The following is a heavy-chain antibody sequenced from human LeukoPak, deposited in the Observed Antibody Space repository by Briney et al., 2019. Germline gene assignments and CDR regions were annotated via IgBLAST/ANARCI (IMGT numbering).Heavy chain of an antibody. D-gene: IGHD2-2*01. CDR3: ARKLASSTLKAGAFDI. CDR1: GGSISNWY. J-gene: IGHJ3*02. V-gene: IGHV4-4*07. CDR2: IYTSGST. Sequence: PSETLSLTCTVSGGSISNWYWGWFRQPAGKGLEWIGRIYTSGSTIYDPSLRSRVTMSVDTSTYQISLRLTSVTAADTAMYYCARKLASSTLKAGAFDIWGQGTMVTVSS.